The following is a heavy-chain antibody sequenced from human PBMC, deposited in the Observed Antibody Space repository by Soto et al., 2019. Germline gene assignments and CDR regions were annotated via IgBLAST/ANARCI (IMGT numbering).Heavy chain of an antibody. CDR1: GFTFSSYG. CDR2: IWYDGSNK. D-gene: IGHD2-15*01. V-gene: IGHV3-33*01. CDR3: ARDRGYCSGGRCPNWFDP. Sequence: QVQLVESGGGVVQPGRSLRLSCAASGFTFSSYGMHWVRQAPGKGLEWVAVIWYDGSNKYYADSVKGRFTISRDNSKNTLYLQMNSLRSEETAVYYCARDRGYCSGGRCPNWFDPWGQGTLVTVSS. J-gene: IGHJ5*02.